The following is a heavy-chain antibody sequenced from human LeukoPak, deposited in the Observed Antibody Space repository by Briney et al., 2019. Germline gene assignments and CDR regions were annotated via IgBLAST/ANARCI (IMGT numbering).Heavy chain of an antibody. J-gene: IGHJ4*02. D-gene: IGHD3-22*01. CDR3: ARDDRKNYDSSGYYSR. Sequence: ASVKVSCKASGYTFTSYGISWVRQAPGQGLEWMGWINPNSGGTNYAQKFQGRVTMTRDTSISTAYMELSRLRSDDTAVYYCARDDRKNYDSSGYYSRWGQGTLVTVSS. CDR2: INPNSGGT. V-gene: IGHV1-2*02. CDR1: GYTFTSYG.